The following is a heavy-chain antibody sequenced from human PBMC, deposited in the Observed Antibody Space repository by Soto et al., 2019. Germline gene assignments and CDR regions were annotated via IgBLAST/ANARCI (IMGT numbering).Heavy chain of an antibody. CDR1: GGSVSNDAYY. CDR3: ARLGIGWEFPFDY. Sequence: QVQLQESGPGLVKPSETLSLTCIVSGGSVSNDAYYWSWIRQPPGKGLEWIGYIYHSGSTYYNPSLKSQVTISADTSANQFSLKVSSVTAADTAVYYCARLGIGWEFPFDYWGQGTLVNVSS. V-gene: IGHV4-61*08. CDR2: IYHSGST. J-gene: IGHJ4*02. D-gene: IGHD1-26*01.